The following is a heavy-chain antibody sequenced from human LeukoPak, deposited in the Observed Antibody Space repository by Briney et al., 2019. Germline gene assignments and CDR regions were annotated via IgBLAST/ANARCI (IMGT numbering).Heavy chain of an antibody. CDR3: ARGIIGMVRGVIVVSGFDP. CDR1: GYSISSGYY. J-gene: IGHJ5*02. CDR2: IYHSGST. Sequence: SETLSLTCTVSGYSISSGYYWGWIRQPPGKGLEWIGSIYHSGSTYYNPSLKSRVTISVDTSKNQFSLKLSSVTAADTAVYYCARGIIGMVRGVIVVSGFDPWGQGTLVTVSS. D-gene: IGHD3-10*01. V-gene: IGHV4-38-2*02.